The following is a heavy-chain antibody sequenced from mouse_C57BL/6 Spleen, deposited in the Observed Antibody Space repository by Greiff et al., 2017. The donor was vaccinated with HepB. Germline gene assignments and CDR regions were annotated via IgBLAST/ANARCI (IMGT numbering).Heavy chain of an antibody. V-gene: IGHV1-82*01. CDR3: ARCDYYGSSYVRYYYAMDY. Sequence: VQLQQSGPELVKPGASVKISCKASGYAFSSSWMNWVKQRPGKGLEWIGRIYPGDGDTNYNGKFKGKATLTADKSSSTAYMQLSSLTSEDSAVYFCARCDYYGSSYVRYYYAMDYWGQGTSVTVSS. D-gene: IGHD1-1*01. CDR1: GYAFSSSW. CDR2: IYPGDGDT. J-gene: IGHJ4*01.